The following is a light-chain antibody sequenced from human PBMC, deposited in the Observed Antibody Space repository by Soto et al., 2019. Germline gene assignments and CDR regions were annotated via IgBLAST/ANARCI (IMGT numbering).Light chain of an antibody. J-gene: IGKJ4*01. CDR3: QQYRNWPPLT. CDR2: AAS. Sequence: EIVMTQSPATLSVSPGETATLSCRASQSVGSAVAWYQHKPGQAPRLLIVAASIRAPGVPGRFSGGVSGTEFTFSISSLQSEDFAVYYCQQYRNWPPLTFGGGTTVEIK. V-gene: IGKV3-15*01. CDR1: QSVGSA.